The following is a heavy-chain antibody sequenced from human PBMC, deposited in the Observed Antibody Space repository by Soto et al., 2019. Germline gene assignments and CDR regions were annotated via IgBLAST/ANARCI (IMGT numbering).Heavy chain of an antibody. D-gene: IGHD1-26*01. V-gene: IGHV1-18*01. Sequence: GASVKVSCKASGYTFTNYGISWVRQAPGQGLEWMGWISANNGNTNYEQKLKGRVTMTTDTSTSTAYMELRSLRSDDTAVYYCARDRGSYALDYWGQGTLVTVSS. CDR2: ISANNGNT. CDR1: GYTFTNYG. J-gene: IGHJ4*02. CDR3: ARDRGSYALDY.